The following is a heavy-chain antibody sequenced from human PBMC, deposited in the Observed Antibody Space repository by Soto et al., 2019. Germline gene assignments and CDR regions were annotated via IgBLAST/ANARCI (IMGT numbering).Heavy chain of an antibody. CDR1: GGSISSSSCY. V-gene: IGHV4-39*01. CDR3: ARHYGRPGYSSGWTDY. D-gene: IGHD6-19*01. J-gene: IGHJ4*02. CDR2: IYYSGST. Sequence: SETLSLTYTVSGGSISSSSCYWGWIRQPPGKGLEWIGSIYYSGSTYYNPSLKSRVTISVDTSKNQFSLKLSSVTAADTAVYYCARHYGRPGYSSGWTDYWGQGTLVTVSS.